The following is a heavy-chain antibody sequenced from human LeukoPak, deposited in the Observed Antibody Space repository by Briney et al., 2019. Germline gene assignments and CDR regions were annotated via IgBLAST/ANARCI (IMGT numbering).Heavy chain of an antibody. D-gene: IGHD2-15*01. Sequence: PGGFLRLSCAASGFTFSGYSMNWVRQAPGKGLEWVSSISSSNNYIYYADSVKGRFTISRDNAKNSPYLQMNSLRGDDTAVYYCARVLGGYCTGGSCYGFDDWGQGTLVTVSS. J-gene: IGHJ4*02. CDR1: GFTFSGYS. CDR2: ISSSNNYI. CDR3: ARVLGGYCTGGSCYGFDD. V-gene: IGHV3-21*01.